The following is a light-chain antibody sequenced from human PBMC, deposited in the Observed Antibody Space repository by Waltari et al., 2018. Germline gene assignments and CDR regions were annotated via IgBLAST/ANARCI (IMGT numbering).Light chain of an antibody. Sequence: DIQMTQSPSTLSASVGDRVTITCRASQSINTWLAWYQQKPGKAPKLLIYKASTLESGVPSRFSGSGSGTEFTLTISSLQPDDFATYYCQQYNSYSLLTFGGGTKVEIK. CDR2: KAS. V-gene: IGKV1-5*03. CDR1: QSINTW. J-gene: IGKJ4*01. CDR3: QQYNSYSLLT.